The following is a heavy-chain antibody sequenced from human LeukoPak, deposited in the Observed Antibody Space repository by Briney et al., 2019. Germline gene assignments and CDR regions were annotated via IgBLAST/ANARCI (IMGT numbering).Heavy chain of an antibody. CDR1: GFTFSSYA. CDR3: AKRDYGDYGIDY. J-gene: IGHJ4*02. D-gene: IGHD4-17*01. Sequence: GGSLRLSCAASGFTFSSYAMSWVRQAPGKGLEWVSAISGSSGSTYYADSVKGRFTISRDNSKNTLYLQMNSLRAEDTAVYYCAKRDYGDYGIDYWGQGTLVTVSS. CDR2: ISGSSGST. V-gene: IGHV3-23*01.